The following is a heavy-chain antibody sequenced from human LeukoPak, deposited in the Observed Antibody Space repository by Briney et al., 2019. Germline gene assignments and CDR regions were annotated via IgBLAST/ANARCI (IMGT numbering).Heavy chain of an antibody. Sequence: GGSLRLSCAASGFTFSNYGMHWVCQAPGKGLEWVAFIRYDGSKKYYADSHADSVKGRFTISRDNSKNTLYLQMNSLRAEDTAMYYCADTRYIGYDHDAFGIWGQGTVVTVSS. CDR2: IRYDGSKK. CDR3: ADTRYIGYDHDAFGI. V-gene: IGHV3-30*02. J-gene: IGHJ3*02. D-gene: IGHD5-12*01. CDR1: GFTFSNYG.